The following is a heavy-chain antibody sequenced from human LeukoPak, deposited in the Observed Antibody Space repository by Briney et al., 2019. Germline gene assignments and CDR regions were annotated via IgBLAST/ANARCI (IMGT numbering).Heavy chain of an antibody. CDR2: IRYDGSNK. D-gene: IGHD2-15*01. CDR1: GFTFSSYG. Sequence: PGGSLRLSCAASGFTFSSYGMHWVRQAPGKGLEWVAFIRYDGSNKYYADSVKGRFTISRDNSKNTLYLQMNSLRAEDTAVYYCAKDGCSGGSCSNYFDYWGQGTLVTVSS. CDR3: AKDGCSGGSCSNYFDY. J-gene: IGHJ4*02. V-gene: IGHV3-30*02.